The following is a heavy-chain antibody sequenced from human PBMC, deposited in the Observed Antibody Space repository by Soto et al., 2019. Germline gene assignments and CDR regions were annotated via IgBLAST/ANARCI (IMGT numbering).Heavy chain of an antibody. J-gene: IGHJ4*02. V-gene: IGHV1-18*04. CDR2: ISAYNGNT. CDR1: GYNFTTDG. Sequence: QVQLVQSGAEVKKPGASVKVSCKASGYNFTTDGISWVRQAPGQGLEWVGWISAYNGNTQSAQNFQGRVTMTTDTSTYTAYLELRILRSDDTAVYYCTLEVEPSAYFDSWGQGTLCTV. CDR3: TLEVEPSAYFDS.